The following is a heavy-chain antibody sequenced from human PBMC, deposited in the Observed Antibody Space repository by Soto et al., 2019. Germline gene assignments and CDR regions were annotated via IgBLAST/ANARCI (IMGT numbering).Heavy chain of an antibody. CDR3: AKDRRAGGNYGLYSDF. D-gene: IGHD1-7*01. CDR2: SSATGAGT. Sequence: EVQLLESGGGLVQPGGSLRLSCAASGFTFSSYGMTWVRQAPGKGLEWVSFSSATGAGTYYADSVKGRFTISRDNSKNTLYLQMTSLRADDTAVYYCAKDRRAGGNYGLYSDFWGQGAPVIVSS. J-gene: IGHJ4*02. CDR1: GFTFSSYG. V-gene: IGHV3-23*01.